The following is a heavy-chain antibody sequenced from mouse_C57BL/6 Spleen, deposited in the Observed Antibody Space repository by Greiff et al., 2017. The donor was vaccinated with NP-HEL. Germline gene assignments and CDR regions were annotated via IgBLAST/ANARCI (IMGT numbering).Heavy chain of an antibody. CDR1: GYAFSSYW. J-gene: IGHJ4*01. CDR2: IYPGDGDT. Sequence: QVQLQQSGAELVKPGASVKISCKASGYAFSSYWMNWVKQRPGKGLEWIGQIYPGDGDTNYNGKFKGKATLTADKSSSTAYMQLSSLTSEDAAVYFCARGYYGSRGGYYAMDYWGQGTSVTVSS. D-gene: IGHD1-1*01. CDR3: ARGYYGSRGGYYAMDY. V-gene: IGHV1-80*01.